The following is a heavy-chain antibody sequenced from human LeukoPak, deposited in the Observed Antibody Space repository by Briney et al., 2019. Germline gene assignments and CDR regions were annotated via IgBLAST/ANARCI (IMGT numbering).Heavy chain of an antibody. Sequence: GGSLRLSCAASGFIFSTYGMHWVGQAPGKGLEWVAVIWYDGSNKYYADSVKGRFTISRDNSKNTLYLQMNSLRAEDTGVYYCARAVGAYDYWGQGTLVTVSS. D-gene: IGHD3-10*01. V-gene: IGHV3-33*01. CDR2: IWYDGSNK. J-gene: IGHJ4*02. CDR1: GFIFSTYG. CDR3: ARAVGAYDY.